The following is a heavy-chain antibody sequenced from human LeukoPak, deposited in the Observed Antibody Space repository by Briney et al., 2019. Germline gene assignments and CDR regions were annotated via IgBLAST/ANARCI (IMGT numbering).Heavy chain of an antibody. CDR2: IYIRGST. CDR3: ARISDGSGSPTNL. V-gene: IGHV4-61*02. J-gene: IGHJ5*02. Sequence: SQTLSLICTVSGGSISSGSYYWSRIRQPAWKGLEWIGRIYIRGSTNYNPSLKSRVTISVDTSKNQFSLKLSSVTAADTAVYYCARISDGSGSPTNLWRQGTLVSVSS. CDR1: GGSISSGSYY. D-gene: IGHD3-10*01.